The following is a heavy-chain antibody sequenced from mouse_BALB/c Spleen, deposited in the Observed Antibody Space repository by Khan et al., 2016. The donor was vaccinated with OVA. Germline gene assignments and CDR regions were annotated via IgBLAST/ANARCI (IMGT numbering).Heavy chain of an antibody. CDR1: GFSLSSYG. CDR3: AKFEYHGNFYAMDY. Sequence: QVQLKESGPGLVAPSQSLSITCTVSGFSLSSYGVNWVRQPPGQGLEWLGVIWGDGSTNYHSALRSRLTIRKDNSKSQVFLKMNSLQTDDTATYYCAKFEYHGNFYAMDYWGQGTSVTVSS. V-gene: IGHV2-3*01. D-gene: IGHD2-1*01. J-gene: IGHJ4*01. CDR2: IWGDGST.